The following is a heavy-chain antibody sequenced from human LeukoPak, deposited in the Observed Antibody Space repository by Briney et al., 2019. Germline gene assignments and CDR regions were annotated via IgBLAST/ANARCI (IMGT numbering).Heavy chain of an antibody. CDR3: ASQKLGSTSYSIDY. CDR1: GFTLSTNA. Sequence: GGSLRLSCLTSGFTLSTNAMSWVRQAPGKGLEWISGISGSGASTYYADSVKGRFTISRDSSKNTLYLQVSSLRAEDTAVYYCASQKLGSTSYSIDYWGQGTLVTVSS. V-gene: IGHV3-23*01. CDR2: ISGSGAST. D-gene: IGHD2-2*01. J-gene: IGHJ4*02.